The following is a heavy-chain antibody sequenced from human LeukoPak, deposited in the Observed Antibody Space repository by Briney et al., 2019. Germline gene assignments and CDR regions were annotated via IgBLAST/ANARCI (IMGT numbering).Heavy chain of an antibody. D-gene: IGHD1-7*01. CDR2: INYSGSNA. Sequence: GGSLRLSCAASGFTFSISAMTWVRQAPGKGLEWVALINYSGSNAYYADSVRGRFAISRDSSKSMLYLQMDSLRAEDTAIYYCARDIELSTWGQGTMVSV. V-gene: IGHV3-23*01. CDR3: ARDIELST. CDR1: GFTFSISA. J-gene: IGHJ3*01.